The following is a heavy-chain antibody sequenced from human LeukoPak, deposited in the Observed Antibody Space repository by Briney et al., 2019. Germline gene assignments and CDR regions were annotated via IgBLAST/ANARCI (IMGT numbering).Heavy chain of an antibody. J-gene: IGHJ4*02. CDR1: GGSISTYY. Sequence: PSETLSLTCTVSGGSISTYYWSWIRQPPGKGLEWIGYVYYSGSTSYNPSLKSRVIISVDTSKNEFSLNVSSVTAADTDVYYCARHYGYSSGPDSWGQGTLVTVSS. V-gene: IGHV4-59*08. CDR3: ARHYGYSSGPDS. CDR2: VYYSGST. D-gene: IGHD5-18*01.